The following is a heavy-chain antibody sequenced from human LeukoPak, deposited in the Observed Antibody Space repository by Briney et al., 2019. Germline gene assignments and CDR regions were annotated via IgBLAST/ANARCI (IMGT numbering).Heavy chain of an antibody. CDR3: ATFGWEGYFDY. CDR2: FDPEDGET. CDR1: GGTFVSYA. V-gene: IGHV1-24*01. J-gene: IGHJ4*02. Sequence: ASVKVSCKASGGTFVSYAISWVRQAPGKGLEWMGGFDPEDGETIYAQKFQGRVTMTEDTSTDTAYMELSSLRSEDTAVYYCATFGWEGYFDYWGQGTLVTVSS. D-gene: IGHD1-26*01.